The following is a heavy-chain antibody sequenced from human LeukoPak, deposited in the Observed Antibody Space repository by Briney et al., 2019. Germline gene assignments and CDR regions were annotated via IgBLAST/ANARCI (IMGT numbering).Heavy chain of an antibody. CDR2: IWFDGSNK. CDR1: GFIFSKDA. Sequence: GGSLRLSCAASGFIFSKDAMHWVRQAPGKGLEWVAFIWFDGSNKHYADSVKGRFTISRDNSEDTLYLQMNSLRAEDTAVYYCARDAGTGDYWGQGTLVTVSS. J-gene: IGHJ4*02. V-gene: IGHV3-33*01. CDR3: ARDAGTGDY. D-gene: IGHD6-13*01.